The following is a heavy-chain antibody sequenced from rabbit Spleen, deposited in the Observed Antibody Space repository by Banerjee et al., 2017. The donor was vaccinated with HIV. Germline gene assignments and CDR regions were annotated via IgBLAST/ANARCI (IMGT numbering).Heavy chain of an antibody. D-gene: IGHD1-1*01. Sequence: EESGGGLVKPGASLTLTCKASGFSLSSGYYMCWVRQAPGKGLEWIGCIGTGTEVTWYASWAKGRITISKASSTTVTLQMTSLTAADTATYFCARDTATSFSTYGMDLWGPGTLVTVS. V-gene: IGHV1S40*01. J-gene: IGHJ6*01. CDR2: IGTGTEVT. CDR3: ARDTATSFSTYGMDL. CDR1: GFSLSSGYY.